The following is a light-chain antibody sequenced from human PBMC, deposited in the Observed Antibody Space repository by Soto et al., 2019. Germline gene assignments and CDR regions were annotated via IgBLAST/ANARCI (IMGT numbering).Light chain of an antibody. J-gene: IGKJ4*01. Sequence: EILLTQSPGTLSLSPGERATLSCRASQSVSSSYLAWYQQKPGQAPRLLIYGASSRATGIPERFSGSGSGTDFSLTISSLEPEDSAVYYCQQYGSSLLTFGGGTKVDIK. CDR2: GAS. CDR3: QQYGSSLLT. CDR1: QSVSSSY. V-gene: IGKV3-20*01.